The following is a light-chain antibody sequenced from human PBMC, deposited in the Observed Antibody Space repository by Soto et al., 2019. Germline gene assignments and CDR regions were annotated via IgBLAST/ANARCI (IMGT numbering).Light chain of an antibody. CDR2: KAS. Sequence: DIQMTQSPSTLSASVGDRVTITCRASQSISSWLAWYQQKPGKAPKLLIYKASSLESGVPSRFSGSGSGTEFTLTISSLQPDDFATYYCQQYKSFPRTFGQGTKVEI. CDR1: QSISSW. CDR3: QQYKSFPRT. J-gene: IGKJ1*01. V-gene: IGKV1-5*03.